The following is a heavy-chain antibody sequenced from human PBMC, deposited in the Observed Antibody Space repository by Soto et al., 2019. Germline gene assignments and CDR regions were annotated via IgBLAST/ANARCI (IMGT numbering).Heavy chain of an antibody. CDR3: ARGPNIRTFDY. CDR1: GGSFSDYY. CDR2: INHSGST. V-gene: IGHV4-34*01. Sequence: ASETLSLTCAVYGGSFSDYYWTWIRQPPGKGLEWIGEINHSGSTTYNPSLKSRVTISVDTSKNQFSLKLSSVTAADTDVYYCARGPNIRTFDYWGHGTLVT. J-gene: IGHJ4*01.